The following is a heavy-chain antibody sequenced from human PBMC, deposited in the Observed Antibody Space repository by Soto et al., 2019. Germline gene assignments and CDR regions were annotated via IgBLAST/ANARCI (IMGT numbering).Heavy chain of an antibody. D-gene: IGHD1-26*01. CDR1: GYSFTSYW. CDR2: IYPGDSDT. CDR3: ARHVGDTHYYYYYGMDV. Sequence: GESLKISCKGSGYSFTSYWIGWVRQMPGKGLEWMGIIYPGDSDTRYSPSFQGQVTIPADKSISTAYLQWSSLKASDTAMYYCARHVGDTHYYYYYGMDVWGQGTTVTVSS. J-gene: IGHJ6*02. V-gene: IGHV5-51*01.